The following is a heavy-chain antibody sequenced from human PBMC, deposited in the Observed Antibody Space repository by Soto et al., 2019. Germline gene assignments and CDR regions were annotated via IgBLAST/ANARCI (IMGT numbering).Heavy chain of an antibody. Sequence: NPGGSLRLSCAASGFTFTNAWMSWVRQTPGKGLEWVGRIKGKTDGGTIDYAAPVKGRFTISRDDSKATLSLQMNSLKTEDTAVYYCTTDRRVPSGPQFDHWGQGTLVTVSS. CDR2: IKGKTDGGTI. V-gene: IGHV3-15*01. J-gene: IGHJ4*02. CDR3: TTDRRVPSGPQFDH. CDR1: GFTFTNAW. D-gene: IGHD3-3*01.